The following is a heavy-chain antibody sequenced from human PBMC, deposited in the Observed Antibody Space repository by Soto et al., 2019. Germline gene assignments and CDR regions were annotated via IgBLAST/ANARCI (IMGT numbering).Heavy chain of an antibody. CDR2: ISSSSSTI. Sequence: GGSLRLSCAASGFTFSSYSMNWVRQAPGKGLEWVSYISSSSSTIYHADSVKGRFTISRDNAKNSLYLQMNSLRAEDTAVYYCAKDGGDYYGSGSFDYWGQGTLVTVSS. J-gene: IGHJ4*02. CDR3: AKDGGDYYGSGSFDY. D-gene: IGHD3-10*01. CDR1: GFTFSSYS. V-gene: IGHV3-48*01.